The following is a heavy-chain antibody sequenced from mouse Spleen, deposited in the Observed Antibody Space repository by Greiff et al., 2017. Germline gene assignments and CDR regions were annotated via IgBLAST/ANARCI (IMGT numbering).Heavy chain of an antibody. CDR2: INPYNGDT. J-gene: IGHJ4*01. CDR3: ARGDSGNYYAMDY. CDR1: GYSFTGYF. D-gene: IGHD1-3*01. Sequence: EVQRVESGPELVKPGDSVKISCKASGYSFTGYFMNWVMQSHGKSLEWIGRINPYNGDTFYNQKFKGKATLTVDKSSSTAHMELRSLTSEDSAVYYCARGDSGNYYAMDYWGQGTSVTVSS. V-gene: IGHV1-20*01.